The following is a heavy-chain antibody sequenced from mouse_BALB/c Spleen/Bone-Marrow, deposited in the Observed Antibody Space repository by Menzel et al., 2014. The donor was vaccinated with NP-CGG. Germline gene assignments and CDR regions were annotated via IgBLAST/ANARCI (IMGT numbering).Heavy chain of an antibody. D-gene: IGHD4-1*01. Sequence: LVESGGGLVQPGGSRKLSCAASGFTFSSFGMHWVRQAPEKGLEWVAYISSGSSNIYYADTVKGRFTISRDNPKNTLFLQMTSLRSEDTAMYYCTRGGNWDDFDYWGQGTTLTVSS. CDR1: GFTFSSFG. V-gene: IGHV5-17*02. J-gene: IGHJ2*01. CDR3: TRGGNWDDFDY. CDR2: ISSGSSNI.